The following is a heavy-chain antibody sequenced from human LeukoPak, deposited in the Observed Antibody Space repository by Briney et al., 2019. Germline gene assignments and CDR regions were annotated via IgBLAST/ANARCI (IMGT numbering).Heavy chain of an antibody. CDR2: INHSGST. J-gene: IGHJ6*02. D-gene: IGHD3-9*01. CDR1: GGSFSGYY. CDR3: ASPYYDILTGYYNGYYYGMDV. Sequence: SETLSLTCAVYGGSFSGYYWSWIRQPPGKGLEWIGEINHSGSTNYNPSLKSRVTISVDTSKNQFSLKLSSATAADTAVYYCASPYYDILTGYYNGYYYGMDVWGQGTTVTVSS. V-gene: IGHV4-34*01.